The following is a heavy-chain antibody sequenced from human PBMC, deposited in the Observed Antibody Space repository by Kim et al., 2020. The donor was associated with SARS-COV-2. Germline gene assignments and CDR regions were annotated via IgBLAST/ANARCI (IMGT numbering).Heavy chain of an antibody. D-gene: IGHD3-10*01. J-gene: IGHJ6*02. V-gene: IGHV1-46*01. CDR3: ARDYGAYYGSGSYYYGMDV. Sequence: ASVKVSCKASGYTFTSYYMHWVRQAPGQGLEWMGIINPSGGSTSYAQKFQGRVTMTRDTSTSTVYMELSSLRSEDTAVYYCARDYGAYYGSGSYYYGMDVWGQGTTVTVSS. CDR2: INPSGGST. CDR1: GYTFTSYY.